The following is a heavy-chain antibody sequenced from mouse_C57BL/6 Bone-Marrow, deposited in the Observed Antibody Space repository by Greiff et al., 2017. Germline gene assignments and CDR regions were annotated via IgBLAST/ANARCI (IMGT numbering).Heavy chain of an antibody. CDR3: ASRYYGSCFYFED. CDR2: IYPGGGYT. D-gene: IGHD1-1*01. J-gene: IGHJ2*01. CDR1: GYTFTNYW. Sequence: VQLQQSGAELVRPGASVKMSCKASGYTFTNYWIGWAKQRPGHGLEWIGDIYPGGGYTNYNEKFKGKATLTADKSSSTAYMQLSSLTSEDSAIYSCASRYYGSCFYFEDWGNGVTLTV. V-gene: IGHV1-63*01.